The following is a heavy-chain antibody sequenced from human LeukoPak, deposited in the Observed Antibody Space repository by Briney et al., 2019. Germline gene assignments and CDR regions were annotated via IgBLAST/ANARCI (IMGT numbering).Heavy chain of an antibody. CDR3: ARRFVGYDSSWGASDI. CDR1: GGSISSSSYY. V-gene: IGHV4-39*07. CDR2: IYYRGNT. Sequence: PSETLSLTCTVSGGSISSSSYYWGWIRQPPGKGREWIGTIYYRGNTFYNPSLKSRVTISVDTSRNRFSLRLSSVTAADTAVYYCARRFVGYDSSWGASDIWGQGTMVTVSS. J-gene: IGHJ3*02. D-gene: IGHD3-22*01.